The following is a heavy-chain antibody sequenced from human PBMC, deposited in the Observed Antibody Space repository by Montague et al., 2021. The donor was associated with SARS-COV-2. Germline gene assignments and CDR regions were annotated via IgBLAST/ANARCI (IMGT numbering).Heavy chain of an antibody. CDR3: AREYIEAAGHGNDY. V-gene: IGHV3-21*01. CDR1: GFTFRRYS. J-gene: IGHJ4*02. CDR2: LSSSGTYI. Sequence: SLRLSCAASGFTFRRYSMNWVRQAPGKGLEWVSSLSSSGTYIYYADSVKGRFTISRDNAENSLFLQMNSLRAEDTAVYYCAREYIEAAGHGNDYWGQGTLVTVSS. D-gene: IGHD6-13*01.